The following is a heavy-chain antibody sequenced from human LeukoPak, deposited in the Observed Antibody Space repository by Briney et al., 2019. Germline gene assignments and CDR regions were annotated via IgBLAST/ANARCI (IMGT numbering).Heavy chain of an antibody. Sequence: KPSETLSLTCAVYGGSFSGYYWSWIRQPPGKGLEWIGEINHSGSTNYNPSLKSRVTISVDTSKNQFSLKLSSVTAADTAVYYCARETPNCCSSTSCYTGWFDPWGQGTLVTVSS. CDR3: ARETPNCCSSTSCYTGWFDP. CDR1: GGSFSGYY. V-gene: IGHV4-34*01. J-gene: IGHJ5*02. D-gene: IGHD2-2*02. CDR2: INHSGST.